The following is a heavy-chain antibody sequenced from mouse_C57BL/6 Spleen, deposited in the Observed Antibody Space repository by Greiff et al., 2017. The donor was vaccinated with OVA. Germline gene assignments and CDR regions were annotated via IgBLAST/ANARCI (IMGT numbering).Heavy chain of an antibody. CDR3: AREGGGYAMDY. V-gene: IGHV5-4*01. J-gene: IGHJ4*01. CDR1: GFTFSSYA. CDR2: ISDGSSYT. Sequence: EVKLMESGGGLVKPGGSLKLSCAASGFTFSSYAMSWVRQTPEKRLEWVATISDGSSYTYYPDNVKGRFTISRDNAKNNLYLQMSHLKSEDTAMYYCAREGGGYAMDYWGQGTSVTVSS.